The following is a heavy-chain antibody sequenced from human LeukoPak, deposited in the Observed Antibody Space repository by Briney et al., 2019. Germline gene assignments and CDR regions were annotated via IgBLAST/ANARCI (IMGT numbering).Heavy chain of an antibody. D-gene: IGHD3-10*01. CDR2: IYHSGST. CDR3: ARNRGSLWRYYFDY. V-gene: IGHV4-30-2*01. J-gene: IGHJ4*02. CDR1: GGSISSGGYS. Sequence: TSETLSLTCAVSGGSISSGGYSWSWIRQPPGKGLEWIGYIYHSGSTYYNPSLKSRVTISVDRSKNQFSLKLSSVTAADTAVYYCARNRGSLWRYYFDYWGQGTLVTVSS.